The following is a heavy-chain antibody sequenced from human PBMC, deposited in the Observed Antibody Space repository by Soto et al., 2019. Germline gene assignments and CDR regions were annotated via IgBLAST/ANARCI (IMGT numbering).Heavy chain of an antibody. CDR2: IKEDGSGK. Sequence: EVQLVESGGGLVQPGGSLRLSCTASGFTFSSYWMSWVRQAPGKGLGWVANIKEDGSGKYYVDSVKGRFSISRDNARNSLYLQMNSPRVEDTAVYYCVRVGRLGGYWGQGALVTVSS. D-gene: IGHD3-16*01. CDR3: VRVGRLGGY. CDR1: GFTFSSYW. V-gene: IGHV3-7*03. J-gene: IGHJ4*02.